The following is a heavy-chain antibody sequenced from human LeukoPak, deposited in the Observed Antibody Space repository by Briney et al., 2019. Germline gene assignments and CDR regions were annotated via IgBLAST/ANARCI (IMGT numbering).Heavy chain of an antibody. D-gene: IGHD6-25*01. CDR1: GYSMSSGYY. CDR2: IHHGGTT. Sequence: PSETLSLTCTVSGYSMSSGYYWGWIRQPPGKGQEWIGSIHHGGTTYYNPSLKSPVTMSVDTSKNQFSLKLSSVTAADTAVYYCARLLAYSSELDYWGQGTLVTVSS. J-gene: IGHJ4*02. V-gene: IGHV4-38-2*02. CDR3: ARLLAYSSELDY.